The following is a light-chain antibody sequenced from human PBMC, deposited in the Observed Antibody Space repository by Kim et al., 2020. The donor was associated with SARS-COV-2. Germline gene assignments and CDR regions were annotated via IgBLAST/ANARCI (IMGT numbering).Light chain of an antibody. J-gene: IGKJ1*01. CDR3: QQYHTYRT. Sequence: SASVGDRVTITCRASQSISRWLAWYQQKPGKAPKLLIYDASYLESGVPSRFSGSGSGTEFALTITSLQPDDFATYYCQQYHTYRTFGQGTKVEIK. CDR2: DAS. V-gene: IGKV1-5*01. CDR1: QSISRW.